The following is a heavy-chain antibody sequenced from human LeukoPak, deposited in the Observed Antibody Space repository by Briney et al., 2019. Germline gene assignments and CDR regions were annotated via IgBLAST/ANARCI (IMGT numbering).Heavy chain of an antibody. J-gene: IGHJ4*02. CDR1: GGSLSGYY. CDR3: ARGHRGFWSGLDY. Sequence: PSETLSLTCAVYGGSLSGYYWSWIRQPPGKGLEWIGEINHSGSTNYNPSLKSRVTISVDTSKNQFSLKLSSGTAADTAVYYCARGHRGFWSGLDYWGQGTLVTVSS. V-gene: IGHV4-34*01. D-gene: IGHD3-3*01. CDR2: INHSGST.